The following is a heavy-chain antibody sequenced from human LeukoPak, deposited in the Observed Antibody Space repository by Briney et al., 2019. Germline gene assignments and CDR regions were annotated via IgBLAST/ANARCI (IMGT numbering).Heavy chain of an antibody. CDR3: ARMYYYDSSGYAVYYFDY. J-gene: IGHJ4*02. Sequence: SETLSLTCTVSGGSISSYYWSWIRQPPGKGLEWIGYIYYSGGTNYNPSLKSRVTISVDTSKNQFSLKLSSVTAADTAVYYCARMYYYDSSGYAVYYFDYWGQGTLVTVSS. CDR2: IYYSGGT. V-gene: IGHV4-59*01. CDR1: GGSISSYY. D-gene: IGHD3-22*01.